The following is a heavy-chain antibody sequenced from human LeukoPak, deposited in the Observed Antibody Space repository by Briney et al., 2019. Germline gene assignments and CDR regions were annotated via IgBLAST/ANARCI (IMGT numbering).Heavy chain of an antibody. Sequence: PGGSLRLSCAASGFTFSSYSMNWVRQAPGKGLEWVSSISSSSSYIYYADSVKGRFTISRDNAKNSLYLQMNSLRAEDTAVYYCARDYAIQLWPGYYFDYWGQGTLVAVSS. CDR1: GFTFSSYS. J-gene: IGHJ4*02. CDR2: ISSSSSYI. D-gene: IGHD5-18*01. CDR3: ARDYAIQLWPGYYFDY. V-gene: IGHV3-21*01.